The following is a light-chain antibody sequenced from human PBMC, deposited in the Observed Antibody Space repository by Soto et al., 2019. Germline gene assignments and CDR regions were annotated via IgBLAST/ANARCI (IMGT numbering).Light chain of an antibody. Sequence: QSVLTQPASMSGSPGQSITISCTGTSSDVGSYNLVSWFQQHPGKVPKLLIYEVTKRPSGVSNRFSGSKSGNTASLTISGLQAEDEADYHCCSYAGSSTDVFGTGTKLTVL. CDR1: SSDVGSYNL. CDR2: EVT. CDR3: CSYAGSSTDV. V-gene: IGLV2-23*02. J-gene: IGLJ1*01.